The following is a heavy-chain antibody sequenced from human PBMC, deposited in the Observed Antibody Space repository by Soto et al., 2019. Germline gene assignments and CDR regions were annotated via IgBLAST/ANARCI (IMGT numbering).Heavy chain of an antibody. CDR3: ARGYGSGSRPFDY. CDR2: IYHTGIT. V-gene: IGHV4-30-2*06. Sequence: SETLSLTCAVSGGSMSSGGYSWSWVRQSPGKGLEWIGYIYHTGITYYSPSLKTRVTLSVDRSKNQFCLNLTSLTAADTAVYFCARGYGSGSRPFDYWGQGILVTVSS. CDR1: GGSMSSGGYS. J-gene: IGHJ4*02. D-gene: IGHD3-10*01.